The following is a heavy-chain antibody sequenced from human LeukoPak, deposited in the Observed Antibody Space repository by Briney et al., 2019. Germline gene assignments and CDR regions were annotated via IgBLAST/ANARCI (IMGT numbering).Heavy chain of an antibody. Sequence: GALVKVSCKASGYTFTNYDINWVRQATGQGLEWMGWMNPNNGNTGYAQKFQGRVTMTRNTSITTAYMELSSLRSEDTAMYYCKMAKEGNAFDIWGQGTMGIVSS. D-gene: IGHD5-24*01. CDR3: KMAKEGNAFDI. J-gene: IGHJ3*02. CDR2: MNPNNGNT. V-gene: IGHV1-8*01. CDR1: GYTFTNYD.